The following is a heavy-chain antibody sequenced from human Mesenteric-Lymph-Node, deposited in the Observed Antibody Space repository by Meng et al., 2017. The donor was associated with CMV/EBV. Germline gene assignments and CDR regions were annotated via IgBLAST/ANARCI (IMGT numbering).Heavy chain of an antibody. J-gene: IGHJ4*02. CDR3: AREKFCTPACSSVFDH. D-gene: IGHD2-8*01. Sequence: GGSLRLSCAASGFTFSSYSLNWVRQAPGKGLEWVAGLYTIGTTSYAASVKGRFTFSRDSSKNTLCLQMDSLRADDTAVYYCAREKFCTPACSSVFDHWGQGTLVTVSS. V-gene: IGHV3-53*01. CDR1: GFTFSSYS. CDR2: LYTIGTT.